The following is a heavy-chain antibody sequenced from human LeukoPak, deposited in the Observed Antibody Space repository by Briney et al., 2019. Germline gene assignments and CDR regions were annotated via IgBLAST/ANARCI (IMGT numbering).Heavy chain of an antibody. CDR1: GFTFSSYG. J-gene: IGHJ5*02. CDR2: ISYDGSNK. Sequence: GGSLRLSCAASGFTFSSYGMHWVRQAPGKGLEWVAFISYDGSNKYYADSVKGRFTISRENSKHTLYLQINSLRAEDTAVYYCGKCGLSGGSFDLLFGFEAWGQGTMVTV. V-gene: IGHV3-30*18. D-gene: IGHD2-21*02. CDR3: GKCGLSGGSFDLLFGFEA.